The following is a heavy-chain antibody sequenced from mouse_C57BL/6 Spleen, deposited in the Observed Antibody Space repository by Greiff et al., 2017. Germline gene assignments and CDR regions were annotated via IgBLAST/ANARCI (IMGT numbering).Heavy chain of an antibody. CDR3: ARVSYDYFDD. J-gene: IGHJ2*01. V-gene: IGHV1-69*01. CDR2: IDPSDSYT. Sequence: QVQLQQPGAELVMPGASVKLSCKASGYTFTSYWMHWVKQRPGQGLEWIGEIDPSDSYTNYNQKFKGKSTLTVDKSSSTAYMQLSSLTSEDSAVYYCARVSYDYFDDWGQGTTLTVSS. D-gene: IGHD6-2*01. CDR1: GYTFTSYW.